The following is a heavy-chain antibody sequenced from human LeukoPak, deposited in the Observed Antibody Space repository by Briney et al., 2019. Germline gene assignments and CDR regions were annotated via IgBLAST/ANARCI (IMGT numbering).Heavy chain of an antibody. V-gene: IGHV3-48*03. D-gene: IGHD2-21*02. J-gene: IGHJ4*02. CDR1: GFTFSSYE. CDR3: AGDYTALH. Sequence: GGSLRLSCAASGFTFSSYEMNWVRQAPGKGLEWVSYISSSGSTIYYADSVKGRFTISRDNSKNTLYLQLNSLRAEDTAVYFCAGDYTALHWGQGSLVTVSS. CDR2: ISSSGSTI.